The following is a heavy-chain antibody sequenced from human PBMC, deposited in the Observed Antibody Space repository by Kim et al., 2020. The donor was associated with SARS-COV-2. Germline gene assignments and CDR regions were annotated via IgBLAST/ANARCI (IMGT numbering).Heavy chain of an antibody. CDR2: IYPVDSET. V-gene: IGHV5-51*01. CDR3: ARQGCTTTSCHTIDY. J-gene: IGHJ4*02. D-gene: IGHD2-2*02. Sequence: GESLKISCKGSGYTFTNSWIAWVRQMPGKGLESMGLIYPVDSETKYSPSFQGQVTISVDKSISTAFLQWSSLETSDTAVYYCARQGCTTTSCHTIDYWGQGTLVTVSS. CDR1: GYTFTNSW.